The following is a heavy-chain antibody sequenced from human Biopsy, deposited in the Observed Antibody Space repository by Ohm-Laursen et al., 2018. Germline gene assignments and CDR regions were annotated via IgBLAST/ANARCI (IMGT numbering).Heavy chain of an antibody. CDR3: ARNAGWYGDLYYFDY. CDR2: INPSGPTT. V-gene: IGHV1-46*01. J-gene: IGHJ4*02. CDR1: GYSFTSYY. Sequence: ASVKVSCKASGYSFTSYYMHWVRQAPGQGLKWMGMINPSGPTTSYPQIFQGRVTMTRDTSKSTVYMELSSLRSADTAVYFCARNAGWYGDLYYFDYWGQGALVTVSS. D-gene: IGHD6-19*01.